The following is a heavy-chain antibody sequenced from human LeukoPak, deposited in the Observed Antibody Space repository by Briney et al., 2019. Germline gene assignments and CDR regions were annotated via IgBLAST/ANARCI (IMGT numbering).Heavy chain of an antibody. CDR3: AKEYSGYDYSYFDY. Sequence: GRSLRLSCAASGFTFSSYGMHWVRQAPGKGPEWVAVIFYDGSNKDYADSVKGRFTISRDNSKNTLYLQMNSLRAEDTAVYYCAKEYSGYDYSYFDYWGQGTLVTVSS. D-gene: IGHD5-12*01. CDR2: IFYDGSNK. V-gene: IGHV3-33*06. J-gene: IGHJ4*02. CDR1: GFTFSSYG.